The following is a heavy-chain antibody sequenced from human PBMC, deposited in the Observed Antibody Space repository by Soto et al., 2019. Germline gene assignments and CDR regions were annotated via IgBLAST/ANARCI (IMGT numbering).Heavy chain of an antibody. CDR3: ARVPPAAIVYYYYGMDV. CDR1: GGSISSYY. V-gene: IGHV4-59*01. J-gene: IGHJ6*02. CDR2: IYYSGST. Sequence: SETLSLTCTVSGGSISSYYWSWIRQPPGKGLEWIGYIYYSGSTNYNPSLKSRVTISVDTSKNQFSLKPSSVTAADTAVYYCARVPPAAIVYYYYGMDVWGQGTTVTVSS. D-gene: IGHD2-2*01.